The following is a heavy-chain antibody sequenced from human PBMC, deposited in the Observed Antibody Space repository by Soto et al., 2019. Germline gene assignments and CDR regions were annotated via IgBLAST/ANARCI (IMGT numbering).Heavy chain of an antibody. J-gene: IGHJ6*02. D-gene: IGHD6-6*01. CDR3: AREGNSIAALGYYYGMDV. CDR1: GGTFSSYA. CDR2: IIPIFGTA. V-gene: IGHV1-69*13. Sequence: SVKVSCKASGGTFSSYAISWVRQAPGQGLEWMGGIIPIFGTANYAQKFQGRVTITADESTSTAYMELSSLRSEDTAVYYCAREGNSIAALGYYYGMDVWGQGTTVTVSS.